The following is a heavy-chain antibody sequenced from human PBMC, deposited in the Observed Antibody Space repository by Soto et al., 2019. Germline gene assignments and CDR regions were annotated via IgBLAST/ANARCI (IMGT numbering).Heavy chain of an antibody. CDR2: INHSGST. J-gene: IGHJ6*03. V-gene: IGHV4-34*01. CDR1: GGSFSGYY. D-gene: IGHD2-8*01. Sequence: PSETLSLTCAVYGGSFSGYYWSWIRQPPGKGLEWIGEINHSGSTNYNPSLKSRVTISVDTSKNQFSLRLSSVTAADTAVYYCARGDPHLYCTNGVCYKDYYYMDVWGKGTTVTVSS. CDR3: ARGDPHLYCTNGVCYKDYYYMDV.